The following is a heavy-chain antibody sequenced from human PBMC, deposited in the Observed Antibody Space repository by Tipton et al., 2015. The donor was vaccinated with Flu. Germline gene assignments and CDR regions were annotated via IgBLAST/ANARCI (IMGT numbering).Heavy chain of an antibody. CDR3: ARAIAAAGSF. Sequence: SGVTFSSYWMSWVRQAPGKGLEWVANIKQDGSKTYSVDSVKGRFTISRDNAKNSLYLQMNSLRAEDTAVYYCARAIAAAGSFWGQGTLVTVSS. CDR2: IKQDGSKT. V-gene: IGHV3-7*03. D-gene: IGHD6-13*01. J-gene: IGHJ4*02. CDR1: GVTFSSYW.